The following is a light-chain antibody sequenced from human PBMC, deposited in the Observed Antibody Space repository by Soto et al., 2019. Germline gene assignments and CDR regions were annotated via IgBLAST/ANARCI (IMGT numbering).Light chain of an antibody. CDR3: CSKTSTNTLV. CDR1: SSDVGGYNY. Sequence: QSVLTQPASVSGSPGQSITISCTGTSSDVGGYNYVSWYQQHPGKAPKLMIYEVSNRPSGVSNRFSGSKSGNTASLTISGLQPEDEGDYYCCSKTSTNTLVFGGGTKLTVL. V-gene: IGLV2-14*01. CDR2: EVS. J-gene: IGLJ3*02.